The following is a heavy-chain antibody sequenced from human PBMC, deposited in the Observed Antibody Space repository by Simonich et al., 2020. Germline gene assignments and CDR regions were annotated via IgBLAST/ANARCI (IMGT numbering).Heavy chain of an antibody. J-gene: IGHJ4*02. CDR2: RSNYGKNK. CDR3: ARDGERYCGGDCYSYFDY. Sequence: QVQLVESGGGVVQPGRSLRLSCAASGFTFSSYAMHWVRQAPGKGLECVGVRSNYGKNKYYADSVKGRFTISRDNSKNTLYLQMNSLRAEDTAVYYCARDGERYCGGDCYSYFDYWGQGTLVTVSS. CDR1: GFTFSSYA. D-gene: IGHD2-21*02. V-gene: IGHV3-30*07.